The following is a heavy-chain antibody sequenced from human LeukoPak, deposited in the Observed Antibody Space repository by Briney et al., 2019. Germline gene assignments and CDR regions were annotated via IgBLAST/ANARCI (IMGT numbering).Heavy chain of an antibody. CDR3: ARLKFYDSTGYSPGYYMDV. J-gene: IGHJ6*03. CDR1: GGAIISYY. V-gene: IGHV4-4*07. Sequence: SETLSLTCSVSGGAIISYYWSWIRQPAGKGPEWTGRIYPTGNTDYNPSLKTRVTMSTDLSKKQFSLRLRSVTAADTAVYYCARLKFYDSTGYSPGYYMDVWGKGTAVTVSS. CDR2: IYPTGNT. D-gene: IGHD3-22*01.